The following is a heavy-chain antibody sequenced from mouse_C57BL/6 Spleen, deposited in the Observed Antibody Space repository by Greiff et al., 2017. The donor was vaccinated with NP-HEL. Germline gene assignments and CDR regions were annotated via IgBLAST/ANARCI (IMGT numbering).Heavy chain of an antibody. CDR2: ISYDGSN. CDR3: ARAAMVTTRGWYFDV. Sequence: EVHLVESGPGLVIPSQSLSLTCSVTGYSITSGYYWNWIRQFPGNKLEWMGYISYDGSNNYNPSLKNRISITRDTSKNQFFLKLNSVTTEDTATYYCARAAMVTTRGWYFDVWGTGTTVTVSS. J-gene: IGHJ1*03. V-gene: IGHV3-6*01. CDR1: GYSITSGYY. D-gene: IGHD2-2*01.